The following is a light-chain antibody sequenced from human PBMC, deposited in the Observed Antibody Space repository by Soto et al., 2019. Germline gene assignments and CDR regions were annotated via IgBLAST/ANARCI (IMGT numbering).Light chain of an antibody. Sequence: QSALTQSPSASASLGASVKLTCTLSSGHSSYAIAWHQQQPEKGPRYLMKVNSDGSHSKGDGIPDRFSGSSSGAERYLTISSLQSEDEADYYCQTWGTGIGVFGGGTKLTVL. V-gene: IGLV4-69*01. CDR3: QTWGTGIGV. J-gene: IGLJ3*02. CDR1: SGHSSYA. CDR2: VNSDGSH.